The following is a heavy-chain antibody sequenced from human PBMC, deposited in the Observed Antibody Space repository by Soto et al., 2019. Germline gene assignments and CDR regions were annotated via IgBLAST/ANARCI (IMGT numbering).Heavy chain of an antibody. CDR2: ISAYNGNT. Sequence: QVQLVQSGAEVKKPGASVKVSCKASGYTFTSYGISWVRQAPGQGLEWMGWISAYNGNTNYAQKLQGRVTMTTDTSTSTAYMELRSLGSYDAAVYYCARGGWEWHSSGWDWSSFRHRTNWFDPWGQGTLVTVSS. CDR1: GYTFTSYG. V-gene: IGHV1-18*01. D-gene: IGHD6-19*01. CDR3: ARGGWEWHSSGWDWSSFRHRTNWFDP. J-gene: IGHJ5*02.